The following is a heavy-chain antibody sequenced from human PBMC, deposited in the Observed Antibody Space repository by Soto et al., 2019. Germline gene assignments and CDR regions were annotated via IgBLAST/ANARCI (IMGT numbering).Heavy chain of an antibody. V-gene: IGHV1-69*08. CDR3: ARDFLQRNQQIDDY. Sequence: QVQLVQSGAEVKKPGSSVKVSCKASGGTFSSYTISWVRQAPGQGLEWMGRIIPMLGIANYAQKFQGRVTITADKSTSTAYMALSSLRSEDTDVYYCARDFLQRNQQIDDYWGQGTLVTVSS. CDR2: IIPMLGIA. J-gene: IGHJ4*02. CDR1: GGTFSSYT. D-gene: IGHD2-2*01.